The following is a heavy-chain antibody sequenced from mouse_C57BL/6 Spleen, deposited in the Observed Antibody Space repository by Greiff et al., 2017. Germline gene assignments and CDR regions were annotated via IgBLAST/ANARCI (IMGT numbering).Heavy chain of an antibody. D-gene: IGHD2-3*01. J-gene: IGHJ2*01. CDR1: GYSITSGYY. Sequence: EVQLQQSGPGLVKPSQSLSLTCSVTGYSITSGYYWNWIRQFPGNKLEWMSYISYDGSNNYNPSLKNRISIARDTSKNQFFLKLNSVTTEDTSTYYCARQRSYYDGYYFDYWGQGTTRTVSS. CDR2: ISYDGSN. CDR3: ARQRSYYDGYYFDY. V-gene: IGHV3-6*01.